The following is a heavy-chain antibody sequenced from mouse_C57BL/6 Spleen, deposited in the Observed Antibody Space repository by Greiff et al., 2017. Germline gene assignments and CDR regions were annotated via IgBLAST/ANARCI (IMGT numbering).Heavy chain of an antibody. V-gene: IGHV1-31*01. CDR2: IYPYNGVS. Sequence: EVQVVESGPELVKPGASVKISCKASCYSFTGYYMHWVKQSHGNILDWIGYIYPYNGVSSYNQKFKGKATLTVDKSSSTAYMELRSLTSEDSAVYYCARKEANWGLFDYWGQGTTLTVSS. CDR3: ARKEANWGLFDY. J-gene: IGHJ2*01. D-gene: IGHD4-1*01. CDR1: CYSFTGYY.